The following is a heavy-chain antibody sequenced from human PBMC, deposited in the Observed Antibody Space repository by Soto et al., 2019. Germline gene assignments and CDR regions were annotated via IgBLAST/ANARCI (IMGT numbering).Heavy chain of an antibody. D-gene: IGHD2-21*01. CDR1: GGSISSTSHY. CDR3: ARVDGYGGLLDY. J-gene: IGHJ4*02. CDR2: IYYTGST. Sequence: QLQLQESGPGLVRPSETLSLTCTVSGGSISSTSHYWGWVRQPPGKGLEWIGSIYYTGSTYFTPSLRSRVTLWVDTSKNQFSLKLNSVTAADTAVYFCARVDGYGGLLDYWGQGTLVTVSS. V-gene: IGHV4-39*01.